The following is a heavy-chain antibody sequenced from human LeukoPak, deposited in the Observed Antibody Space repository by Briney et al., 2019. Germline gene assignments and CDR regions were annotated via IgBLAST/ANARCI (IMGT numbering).Heavy chain of an antibody. J-gene: IGHJ6*03. D-gene: IGHD6-25*01. Sequence: KPGGSLRLSCAASGFTFSDYYMSWIRQAPGKGLEWVSNIGTSTTTIYYADSVKGRFTISRDNAKNSLYLQMNSLRADDTAVYYCARFAAGGSYYYYMDVWGKGTTVTVSS. CDR1: GFTFSDYY. CDR2: IGTSTTTI. CDR3: ARFAAGGSYYYYMDV. V-gene: IGHV3-11*04.